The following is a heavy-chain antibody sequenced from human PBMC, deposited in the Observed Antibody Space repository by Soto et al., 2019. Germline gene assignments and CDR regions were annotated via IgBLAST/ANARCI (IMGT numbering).Heavy chain of an antibody. Sequence: PSETLSLTCAVYGGSFSGYYWSWIRQPPGKGPEWIGEINHSGSTNYNPSLKSRVTISVDTSKNQFSLKLSSVTAADTAVYYCARRVARVQSYYYYYMDVWGKGTTVTVSS. CDR2: INHSGST. D-gene: IGHD1-1*01. CDR3: ARRVARVQSYYYYYMDV. V-gene: IGHV4-34*01. CDR1: GGSFSGYY. J-gene: IGHJ6*03.